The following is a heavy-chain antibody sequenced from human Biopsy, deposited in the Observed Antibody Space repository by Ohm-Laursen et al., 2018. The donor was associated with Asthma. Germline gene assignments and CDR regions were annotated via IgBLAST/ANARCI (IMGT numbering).Heavy chain of an antibody. CDR3: ARTFHFWSPYHAEHYQL. D-gene: IGHD3-3*02. Sequence: SLRLSCAATGFTFGDYWMSWVRQVPGKGLEWVAIIKHDGTEENHVDSLKGRFTISRDNAKNSLYLQMNSLRAEDTAVYYCARTFHFWSPYHAEHYQLWGQGTLVTVSS. V-gene: IGHV3-7*01. CDR2: IKHDGTEE. J-gene: IGHJ1*01. CDR1: GFTFGDYW.